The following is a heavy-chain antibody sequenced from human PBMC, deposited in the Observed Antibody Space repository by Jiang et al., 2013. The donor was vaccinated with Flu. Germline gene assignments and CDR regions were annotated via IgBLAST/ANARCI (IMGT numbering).Heavy chain of an antibody. Sequence: GAEVKKPGSSVKVSCKASGGTFSSYAISWVRQAPGQGLEWMGGIIPIFGTANYAQKFQGRVTITADESTSTAYMELSSLRSEDTAVYYCANRQDIVVVPAAIEGGDYYYYGMDVWGQGTTVTVSS. J-gene: IGHJ6*02. CDR3: ANRQDIVVVPAAIEGGDYYYYGMDV. CDR1: GGTFSSYA. CDR2: IIPIFGTA. V-gene: IGHV1-69*01. D-gene: IGHD2-2*02.